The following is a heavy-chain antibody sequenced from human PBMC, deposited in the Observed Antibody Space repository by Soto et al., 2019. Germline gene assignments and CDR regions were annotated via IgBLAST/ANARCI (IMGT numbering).Heavy chain of an antibody. D-gene: IGHD3-9*01. CDR1: GGSISSSNW. CDR2: IYHSGST. Sequence: SSETLSLTCAVSGGSISSSNWWSWVRQPPGKGLEWIGEIYHSGSTNYNPSLKSRVTISVDKSKNQFSLKLSSVTAADTAVYYCARDYADFDWFIPFDYWGQGTLVTVSS. V-gene: IGHV4-4*02. CDR3: ARDYADFDWFIPFDY. J-gene: IGHJ4*02.